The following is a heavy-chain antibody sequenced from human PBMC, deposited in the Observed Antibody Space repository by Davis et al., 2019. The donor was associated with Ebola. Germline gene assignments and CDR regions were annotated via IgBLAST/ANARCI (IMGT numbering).Heavy chain of an antibody. J-gene: IGHJ4*02. D-gene: IGHD6-13*01. CDR3: ARVVGSSWRLDY. CDR2: IYSGGST. V-gene: IGHV3-53*01. Sequence: GESLKISCAASGFTVSSNYMSWVRQAPGKGLEWVSVIYSGGSTYYADSVKGRFTISRDNSKNTLYLQMNSLRAEDTAVYYCARVVGSSWRLDYWGQGTLVTVSS. CDR1: GFTVSSNY.